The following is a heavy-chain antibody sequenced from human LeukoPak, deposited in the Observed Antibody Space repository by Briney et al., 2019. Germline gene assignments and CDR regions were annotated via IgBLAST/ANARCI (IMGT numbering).Heavy chain of an antibody. CDR1: GVTPRDHN. V-gene: IGHV3-72*01. Sequence: PGGSLRLSSALPGVTPRDHNMYCVRQAPGKGLEWVGRTTNKAHSYATEYAPSRKGRFTISRDDSLNSLYLQINSLKTDGTAVYYCARAPSGLDYWGQGILVTVSS. D-gene: IGHD2-15*01. J-gene: IGHJ4*02. CDR3: ARAPSGLDY. CDR2: TTNKAHSYAT.